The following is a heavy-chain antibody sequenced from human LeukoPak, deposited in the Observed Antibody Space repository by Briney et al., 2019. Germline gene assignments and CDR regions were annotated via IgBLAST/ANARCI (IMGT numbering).Heavy chain of an antibody. CDR3: ARQELREDAFDI. CDR1: GYSFTTYW. J-gene: IGHJ3*02. CDR2: IYPGDSAT. Sequence: GESLKIPCKASGYSFTTYWIGWVRQMPGKGLEWMGIIYPGDSATRYSPSFQGQVTISADKSISTAYLQWSSLKASDTAMYYCARQELREDAFDIWGQGTMVTVSS. D-gene: IGHD1-7*01. V-gene: IGHV5-51*01.